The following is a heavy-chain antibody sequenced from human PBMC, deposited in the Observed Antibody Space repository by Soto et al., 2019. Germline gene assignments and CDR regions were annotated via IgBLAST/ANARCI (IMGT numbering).Heavy chain of an antibody. J-gene: IGHJ5*02. CDR2: INPNSGGT. D-gene: IGHD1-1*01. CDR1: GYTFTGYY. V-gene: IGHV1-2*04. Sequence: ASVKVSCKASGYTFTGYYMHWVRQAPGQGLEWMGWINPNSGGTNYAQKFQGWVTMTRDTSISTAYMELSRLRSDDTAVYYCARGLGTTTENNWFDPWGQGTLVTVSS. CDR3: ARGLGTTTENNWFDP.